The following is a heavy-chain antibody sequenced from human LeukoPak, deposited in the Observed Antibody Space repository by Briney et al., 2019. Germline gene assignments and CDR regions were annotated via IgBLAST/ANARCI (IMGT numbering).Heavy chain of an antibody. CDR3: ARAQAYSSFRADAFDI. V-gene: IGHV1-69*04. CDR1: GGTFSSYA. D-gene: IGHD6-6*01. J-gene: IGHJ3*02. Sequence: GASVKVSCKASGGTFSSYAISWVRQAPGQGLEWMGRIIPILGIANYAQKFQGRVTITADKSTSTAYMELSSLRSEDTAVYYCARAQAYSSFRADAFDIWGQGTMVTVSS. CDR2: IIPILGIA.